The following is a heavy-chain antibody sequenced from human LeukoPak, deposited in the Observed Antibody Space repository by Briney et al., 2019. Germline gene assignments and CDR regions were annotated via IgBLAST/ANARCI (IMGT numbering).Heavy chain of an antibody. D-gene: IGHD2-15*01. J-gene: IGHJ4*02. CDR3: AKDPALRVAVVVVAAKREGY. Sequence: GGSLRLSCAASGFTFSSYAMSWVRQAPGKGLEWVSAISGSGGSTYYADSVKGRFTISRDNSKNTLYLQMNSLRAEDTAVYNCAKDPALRVAVVVVAAKREGYWGQGTLVTVSS. V-gene: IGHV3-23*01. CDR2: ISGSGGST. CDR1: GFTFSSYA.